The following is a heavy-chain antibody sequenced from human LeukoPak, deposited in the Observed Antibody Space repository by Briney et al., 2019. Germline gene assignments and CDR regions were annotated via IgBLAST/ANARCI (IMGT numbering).Heavy chain of an antibody. V-gene: IGHV1-46*01. Sequence: ASVKLSCTASGYTFTSYYMHWVRQAPGQGLEWMGIIHPSGASTAHAQQFQGRVTMTKDTSTSTVYMELSSLRSEDTALYYCARITMTTSGWYFDLWGRGTLVTVSS. CDR1: GYTFTSYY. CDR2: IHPSGAST. D-gene: IGHD3-22*01. CDR3: ARITMTTSGWYFDL. J-gene: IGHJ2*01.